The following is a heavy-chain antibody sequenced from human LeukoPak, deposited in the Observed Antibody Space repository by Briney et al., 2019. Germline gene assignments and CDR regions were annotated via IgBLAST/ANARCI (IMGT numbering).Heavy chain of an antibody. CDR2: IIPIFGTA. CDR1: GGTFSSYA. J-gene: IGHJ3*02. D-gene: IGHD2-8*01. V-gene: IGHV1-69*05. Sequence: ASVKVSCKASGGTFSSYAISWVRQAPGQGLEWMGGIIPIFGTANYAQKFQGRVTITTDESTSTAHMELSSLRSEDTAVYYCARTKDPRKAFDIWGQGTMVTVSS. CDR3: ARTKDPRKAFDI.